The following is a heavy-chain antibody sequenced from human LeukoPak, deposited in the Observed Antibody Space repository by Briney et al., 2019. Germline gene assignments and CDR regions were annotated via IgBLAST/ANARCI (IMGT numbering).Heavy chain of an antibody. CDR1: GYSISSGYY. V-gene: IGHV4-38-2*01. CDR3: ARPLSIAAALNWFDP. Sequence: SVTLSLTCAVSGYSISSGYYWGWIRQPPVKGLEWIGSIYHSGSTYYNPSRKSRVTISVDTSKNQFSLKLSPVTAADTAVYYCARPLSIAAALNWFDPWGQETLVTVFS. D-gene: IGHD6-13*01. J-gene: IGHJ5*02. CDR2: IYHSGST.